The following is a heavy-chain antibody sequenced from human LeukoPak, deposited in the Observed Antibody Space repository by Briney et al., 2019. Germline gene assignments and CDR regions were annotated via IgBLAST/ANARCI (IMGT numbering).Heavy chain of an antibody. Sequence: AASVTVSCKASGYTFTSYAMNWVRQAPGQGLEWMGWINTNTGNPTYAQGFTGRFVFSLDTSVSTAYLQISSLKAEDTAVYYCARGLPPLYDFWSGYYTINWFDPWGQGTLVTVSS. CDR2: INTNTGNP. J-gene: IGHJ5*02. V-gene: IGHV7-4-1*02. CDR3: ARGLPPLYDFWSGYYTINWFDP. D-gene: IGHD3-3*01. CDR1: GYTFTSYA.